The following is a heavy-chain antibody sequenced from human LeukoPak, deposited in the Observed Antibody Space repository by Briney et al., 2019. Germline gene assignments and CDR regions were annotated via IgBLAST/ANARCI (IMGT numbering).Heavy chain of an antibody. D-gene: IGHD3-10*01. J-gene: IGHJ4*02. V-gene: IGHV3-30-3*01. Sequence: TGGSLRLSCAASGFTFSWFALYWVRQAPGKGLEWVAVISSDGTDEYYADSVKGRFIISRDNFKNMVYLQMNSLRTEDTAVYYCARDQGFGELGFGYWGQGTLVTVSS. CDR3: ARDQGFGELGFGY. CDR2: ISSDGTDE. CDR1: GFTFSWFA.